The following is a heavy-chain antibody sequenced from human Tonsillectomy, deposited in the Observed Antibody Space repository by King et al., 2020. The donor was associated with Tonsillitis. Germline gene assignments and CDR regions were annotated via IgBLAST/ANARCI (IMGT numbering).Heavy chain of an antibody. V-gene: IGHV4-59*01. J-gene: IGHJ3*01. Sequence: VPLQESGPGLVKASETLSLTCTVSGGSMSNYYWNWIRQPPGKGLEWIGHIHYSGSTDYNASLKGRVTISVDTSKNQFSLKLTSVTAADTAIYYCASSHYCTGGSCFPLMTFDLWGQGTMVTVSS. CDR2: IHYSGST. CDR1: GGSMSNYY. CDR3: ASSHYCTGGSCFPLMTFDL. D-gene: IGHD2-8*02.